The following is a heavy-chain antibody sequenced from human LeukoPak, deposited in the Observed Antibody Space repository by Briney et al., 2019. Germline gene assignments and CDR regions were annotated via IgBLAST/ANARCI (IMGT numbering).Heavy chain of an antibody. V-gene: IGHV1-3*01. Sequence: ASVKVSCKASGYTFTSYAMHWVRQAPGQRLEWMGWINAGNGNTKYSQKFQGRVTITRDTSASTAYMELSSLRSEDTAVYYCARDVGSGWSGQFGPWGQGTLVTVSS. CDR3: ARDVGSGWSGQFGP. J-gene: IGHJ5*02. CDR1: GYTFTSYA. CDR2: INAGNGNT. D-gene: IGHD6-19*01.